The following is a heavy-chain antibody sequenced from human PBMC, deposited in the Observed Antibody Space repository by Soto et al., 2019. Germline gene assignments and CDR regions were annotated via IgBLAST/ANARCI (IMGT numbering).Heavy chain of an antibody. CDR1: GFIFSDYY. CDR2: VNPKRTYA. V-gene: IGHV3-11*05. Sequence: PGESLKISCAASGFIFSDYYMSWVRQAPGKGLEWISYVNPKRTYANYGDSVKGRFSISRDNSKNTLYLQLNSPRVEDTATYYCAKDFYVWGYKTGYPLEYWGPGTPVTVSS. D-gene: IGHD3-9*01. CDR3: AKDFYVWGYKTGYPLEY. J-gene: IGHJ4*02.